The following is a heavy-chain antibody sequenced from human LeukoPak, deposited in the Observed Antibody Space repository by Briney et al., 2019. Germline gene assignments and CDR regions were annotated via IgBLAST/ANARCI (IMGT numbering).Heavy chain of an antibody. CDR2: ISGSGGST. Sequence: GGSLRLSCAASGFTFSSYAMSWVRQAPGKGLEWVSAISGSGGSTYYADSVKGRFTISRDNSKNTLYLQMNSLRAEDTAVYYCAKGYCSSTSCYYNPWGQGTLVTVSS. V-gene: IGHV3-23*01. CDR3: AKGYCSSTSCYYNP. J-gene: IGHJ5*02. D-gene: IGHD2-2*01. CDR1: GFTFSSYA.